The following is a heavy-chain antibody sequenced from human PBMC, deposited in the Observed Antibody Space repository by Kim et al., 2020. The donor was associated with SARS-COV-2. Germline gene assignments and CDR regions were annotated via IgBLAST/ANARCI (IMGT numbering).Heavy chain of an antibody. V-gene: IGHV4-34*01. Sequence: SETLSLTCAVYGGSFSGYYWSWIRQPPGKGLEWIGEINHSGSTNYNPSLKSRVTISVDTSKNQFSLKLSSVTAADTAVYYCARGRNRYCSSTSCFPFDPWGQGTLVTVSS. J-gene: IGHJ5*02. CDR2: INHSGST. D-gene: IGHD2-2*01. CDR3: ARGRNRYCSSTSCFPFDP. CDR1: GGSFSGYY.